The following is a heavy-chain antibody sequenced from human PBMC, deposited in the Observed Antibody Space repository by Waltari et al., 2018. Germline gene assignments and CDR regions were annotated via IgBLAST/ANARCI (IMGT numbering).Heavy chain of an antibody. Sequence: QVQLVESGGGVVQPGRSLRLSCAASGFTFSSYDMHWVRQAPGKGLEWVAVIWYDGSNKYYADSVKGRFTISRDNSKNTLYLQMDSLRAEDTALYYCAKSRQFDYWGQGTLVTVSS. CDR3: AKSRQFDY. D-gene: IGHD6-25*01. CDR2: IWYDGSNK. V-gene: IGHV3-33*06. CDR1: GFTFSSYD. J-gene: IGHJ4*02.